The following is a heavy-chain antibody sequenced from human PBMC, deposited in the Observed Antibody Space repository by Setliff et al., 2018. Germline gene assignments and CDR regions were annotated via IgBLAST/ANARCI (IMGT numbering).Heavy chain of an antibody. CDR3: TRSTSGAFDY. Sequence: GGSLRLSCVASGLPFSNSNMNWVRQAPGKGLEWVSGINWSGEIIGYADSVKGRFTISRDTAKNSLSLQMNSLRAEDTAVYYCTRSTSGAFDYWGQGALVTVSS. J-gene: IGHJ4*02. CDR1: GLPFSNSN. CDR2: INWSGEII. V-gene: IGHV3-48*04. D-gene: IGHD2-2*01.